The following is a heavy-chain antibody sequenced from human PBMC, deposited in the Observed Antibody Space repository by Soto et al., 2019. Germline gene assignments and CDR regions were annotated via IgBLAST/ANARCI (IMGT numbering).Heavy chain of an antibody. V-gene: IGHV1-58*01. CDR3: AAEARTGTWGY. D-gene: IGHD1-7*01. CDR1: GFTFTRSA. Sequence: GASVKGSWKASGFTFTRSAVQWGGQARGQRLEWIGWSVVGSGNTNYAQKFQERVTITRDMSTSTAYMELSSLRSEDTAVYYCAAEARTGTWGYWGQGTLVTVSS. CDR2: SVVGSGNT. J-gene: IGHJ4*02.